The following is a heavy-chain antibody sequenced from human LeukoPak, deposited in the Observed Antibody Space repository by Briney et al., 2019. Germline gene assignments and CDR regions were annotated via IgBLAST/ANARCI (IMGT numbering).Heavy chain of an antibody. V-gene: IGHV3-7*03. Sequence: GGSLRLSCAASGFTFSSYWMSWVRQAPGKGLEWVANIKKDGSGKYYVDSVKGRFTISRVNVNNSLYLQMSSLRAEDTAVYYCARGTAMVTHFDYWGQGTQVTVSS. CDR1: GFTFSSYW. CDR3: ARGTAMVTHFDY. CDR2: IKKDGSGK. J-gene: IGHJ4*02. D-gene: IGHD5-18*01.